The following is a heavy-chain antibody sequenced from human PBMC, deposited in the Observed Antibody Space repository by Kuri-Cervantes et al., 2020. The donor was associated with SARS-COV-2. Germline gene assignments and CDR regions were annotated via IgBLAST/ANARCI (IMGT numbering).Heavy chain of an antibody. CDR3: ARGPNCSGGSCYVGLLAY. CDR1: GFTFSNYA. Sequence: GGSLRLSCPTSGFTFSNYAMHWVREAPGGGLEYVSAISSNGGGKYYADSVKGRFTISRDNSKNTLYLQMNSLRAEDTAVYYCARGPNCSGGSCYVGLLAYWGQGTLVTVSS. V-gene: IGHV3-64*04. CDR2: ISSNGGGK. J-gene: IGHJ4*02. D-gene: IGHD2-15*01.